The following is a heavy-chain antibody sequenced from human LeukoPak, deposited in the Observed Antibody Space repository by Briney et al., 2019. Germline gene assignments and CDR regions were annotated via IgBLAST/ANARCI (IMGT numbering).Heavy chain of an antibody. Sequence: GGSLRLSCAASGFTFSSYDMHWVRQATGKGLEWVSAIGTAGDTYYPGSVKGRFTISRENAKNSLYLQMNSLRAEDSAVYYCARGVGDCTNGVCYIGFVDYWGQGTLVTVSS. V-gene: IGHV3-13*01. CDR1: GFTFSSYD. J-gene: IGHJ4*02. D-gene: IGHD2-8*01. CDR3: ARGVGDCTNGVCYIGFVDY. CDR2: IGTAGDT.